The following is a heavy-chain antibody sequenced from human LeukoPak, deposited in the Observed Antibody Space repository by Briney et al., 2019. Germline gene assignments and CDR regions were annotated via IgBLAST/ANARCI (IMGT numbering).Heavy chain of an antibody. Sequence: SGTLSLTCTVSGGSINSHSDYWGWIRQPPGKGLEWIGSVYYDGTSYSNPSLTSRAAVFVDTSRDQFSLDLSFVTAADTARYYCVRHISTNTGYFDSCGQGILVSVSS. CDR2: VYYDGTS. D-gene: IGHD5/OR15-5a*01. J-gene: IGHJ4*02. V-gene: IGHV4-39*01. CDR3: VRHISTNTGYFDS. CDR1: GGSINSHSDY.